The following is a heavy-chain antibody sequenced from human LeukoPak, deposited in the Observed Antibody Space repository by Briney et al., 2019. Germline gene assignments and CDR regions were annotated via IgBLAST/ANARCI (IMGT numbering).Heavy chain of an antibody. V-gene: IGHV3-64*01. J-gene: IGHJ6*02. CDR2: ISSDGANT. CDR1: GFTFSNYA. D-gene: IGHD6-19*01. Sequence: GGSLRLSCAASGFTFSNYAIHWVRQAPGKRPECVSAISSDGANTYYANSVKGRFTISRDNSKNTLYLQMGSLRAEDMAVYYCARVASIGYTSGWYGLLDVWGQGTTVTVSS. CDR3: ARVASIGYTSGWYGLLDV.